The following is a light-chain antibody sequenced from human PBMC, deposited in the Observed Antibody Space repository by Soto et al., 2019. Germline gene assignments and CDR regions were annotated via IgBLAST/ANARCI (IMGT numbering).Light chain of an antibody. CDR2: WAS. CDR3: QQFYNTPPYT. J-gene: IGKJ2*01. CDR1: QSVFHSANNMNY. Sequence: DTVMTQSPDSLAVSLGERATINCKSSQSVFHSANNMNYLAWYQQKPGQSPKLLISWASIRDSGVPDRFSGSGSGTDFTLTINSLQAEDAAVCYCQQFYNTPPYTFGQGTKVDIK. V-gene: IGKV4-1*01.